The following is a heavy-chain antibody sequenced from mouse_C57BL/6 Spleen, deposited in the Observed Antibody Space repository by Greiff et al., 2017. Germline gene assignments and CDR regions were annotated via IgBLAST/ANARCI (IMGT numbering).Heavy chain of an antibody. CDR3: ARRYGSSFHWYFDV. CDR1: GYSFTDYN. V-gene: IGHV1-39*01. D-gene: IGHD1-1*01. Sequence: EVKLMESGPELVKPGASVKISCKASGYSFTDYNMNWVKQSNGKSLEWIGVINPNYGTTSYNQKFKGKATLTVDQSSSTAYMQLNSLTSEDSAVYYCARRYGSSFHWYFDVWGTGTTVTVSS. J-gene: IGHJ1*03. CDR2: INPNYGTT.